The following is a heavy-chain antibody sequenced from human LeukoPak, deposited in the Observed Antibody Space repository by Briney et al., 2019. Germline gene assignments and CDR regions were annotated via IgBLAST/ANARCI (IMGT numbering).Heavy chain of an antibody. CDR1: GYTFTTYF. Sequence: GASVKVSCKASGYTFTTYFLHWVRQAPGQGLEWMGVINPSAGGTTYAQKFQGRVTMTRDTSISTAYMELSRLRSDDTAVYYCAREIVGATIYYFDYWGQGTLVTVSS. V-gene: IGHV1-2*02. CDR3: AREIVGATIYYFDY. CDR2: INPSAGGT. D-gene: IGHD1-26*01. J-gene: IGHJ4*02.